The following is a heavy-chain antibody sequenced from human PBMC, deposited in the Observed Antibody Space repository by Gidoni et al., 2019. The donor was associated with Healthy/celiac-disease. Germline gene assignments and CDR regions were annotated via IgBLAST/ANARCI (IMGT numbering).Heavy chain of an antibody. CDR2: IYSGGST. CDR1: GFPVSSNY. V-gene: IGHV3-53*01. D-gene: IGHD3-3*01. Sequence: VQLVESGGGLIQPGGSLRLFCSASGFPVSSNYISWVRPAPGKGLEWVSVIYSGGSTYYADSVKGRFTISRDNSKNTLYLQMNSLRAEDTAVYYCARGHYDFWSGYLDVWGQGTTVTVSS. J-gene: IGHJ6*02. CDR3: ARGHYDFWSGYLDV.